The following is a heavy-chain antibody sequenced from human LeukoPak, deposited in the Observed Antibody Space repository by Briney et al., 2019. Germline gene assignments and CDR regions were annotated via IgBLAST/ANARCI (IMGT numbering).Heavy chain of an antibody. Sequence: GGSLRLSCAASGFTFSSYAMSWVRQAPGKGLEWVSAISGSGGSTYYADSVKGRFTISRDNSKNTLYLQMNSLRAEDTAVYYCANHSYGYLFYFDCWGQGTLVTVSS. J-gene: IGHJ4*02. CDR3: ANHSYGYLFYFDC. CDR1: GFTFSSYA. D-gene: IGHD5-18*01. CDR2: ISGSGGST. V-gene: IGHV3-23*01.